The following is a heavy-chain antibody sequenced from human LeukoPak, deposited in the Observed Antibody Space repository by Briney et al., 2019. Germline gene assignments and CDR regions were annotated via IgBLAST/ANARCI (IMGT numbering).Heavy chain of an antibody. V-gene: IGHV4-59*01. D-gene: IGHD3-9*01. CDR2: IYYSGST. Sequence: PSETLSLTCTVSGGSISSYYWSWIRQPPGKGLEWIGYIYYSGSTNYNPSLKSRVTISVDTSKNQVSLKLSSVAAADTAVYYCARDRAPVLRYFDWLGSHAFYIWGQGTMVTVSS. CDR1: GGSISSYY. J-gene: IGHJ3*02. CDR3: ARDRAPVLRYFDWLGSHAFYI.